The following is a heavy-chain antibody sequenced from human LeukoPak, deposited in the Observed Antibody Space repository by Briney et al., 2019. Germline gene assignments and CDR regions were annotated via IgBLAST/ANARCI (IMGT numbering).Heavy chain of an antibody. CDR3: ANFPSTKYTYGSNYGYLFNY. J-gene: IGHJ4*02. CDR2: ISGSADTT. V-gene: IGHV3-23*01. D-gene: IGHD5-18*01. Sequence: PGGSLRLSCAASGFSFSTYAMGWVRQAPGKGLEWVSTISGSADTTYYADSVKGRFTISRDNSKNALYLQMSSLRAEDTAVYYCANFPSTKYTYGSNYGYLFNYWGQGTLVTVSS. CDR1: GFSFSTYA.